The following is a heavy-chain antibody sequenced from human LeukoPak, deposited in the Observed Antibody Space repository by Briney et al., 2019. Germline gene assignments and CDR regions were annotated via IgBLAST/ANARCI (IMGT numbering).Heavy chain of an antibody. CDR1: GFTFSSYA. J-gene: IGHJ4*02. Sequence: GGSLRLPCAASGFTFSSYAMSWVRQAPGKGLEWVSAISGSGGSTYYADSVKGRFTISRDNSKNTLYLQMNSLRAEDTAVYYCAKGAMIVVVITHFDYWGQGTLVTVSS. CDR2: ISGSGGST. V-gene: IGHV3-23*01. D-gene: IGHD3-22*01. CDR3: AKGAMIVVVITHFDY.